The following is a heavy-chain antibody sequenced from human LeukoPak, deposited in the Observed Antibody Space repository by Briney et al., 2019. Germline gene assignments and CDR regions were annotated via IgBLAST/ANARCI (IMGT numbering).Heavy chain of an antibody. Sequence: PGGSLRLSCAASGFTFSSYEMNWVRQAPGKGLEWVPYISSSGSTIYYAESIKGRFTISRDNAKNPLYLQMHSLRAEDTAIYHCASGDDFWSRYSFDYWGQGTLVTVSS. D-gene: IGHD3-3*01. CDR1: GFTFSSYE. CDR3: ASGDDFWSRYSFDY. CDR2: ISSSGSTI. J-gene: IGHJ4*02. V-gene: IGHV3-48*03.